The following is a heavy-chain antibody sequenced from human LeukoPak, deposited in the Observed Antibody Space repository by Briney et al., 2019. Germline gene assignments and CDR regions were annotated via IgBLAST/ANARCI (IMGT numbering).Heavy chain of an antibody. Sequence: GGSLRLSCAASGFTVSTNYVSWVRQAPGKGLEWVAVISYDGSNKYYADSVKGRFTISRDNSKNTLYLQMNSLRAEDTAVYYCARGYSSSWYAVGYWGQGTLVTVSS. D-gene: IGHD6-13*01. V-gene: IGHV3-30*03. J-gene: IGHJ4*02. CDR3: ARGYSSSWYAVGY. CDR2: ISYDGSNK. CDR1: GFTVSTNY.